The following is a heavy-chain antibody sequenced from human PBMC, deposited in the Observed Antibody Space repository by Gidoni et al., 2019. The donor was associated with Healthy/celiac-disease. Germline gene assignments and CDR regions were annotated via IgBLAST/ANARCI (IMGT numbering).Heavy chain of an antibody. Sequence: QLQLQESGSGLVKPSQTLSLTCAVSGGSISSGGYSWSWIRQPPGKGLEWIGYIYHSGSTYYNPSLKSRVTISVDRSKNQFSLKLSSVTAADTAVYYCARSYYYGSGSYFAYWGQGTLVTVSS. V-gene: IGHV4-30-2*01. D-gene: IGHD3-10*01. CDR1: GGSISSGGYS. CDR2: IYHSGST. J-gene: IGHJ4*02. CDR3: ARSYYYGSGSYFAY.